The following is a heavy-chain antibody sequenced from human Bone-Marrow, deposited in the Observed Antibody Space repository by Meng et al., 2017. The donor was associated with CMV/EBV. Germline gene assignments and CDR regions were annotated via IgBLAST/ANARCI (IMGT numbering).Heavy chain of an antibody. CDR3: ARHRQYDFWSGYFEVGDMDV. CDR2: IYPGDSDT. V-gene: IGHV5-51*01. J-gene: IGHJ6*02. D-gene: IGHD3-3*01. Sequence: KVSCKGFGYTFTNYWIGWVRQTPGKGLEWMGIIYPGDSDTRYSPSFQGQVTISADKSISTAYLQWSSLKASDTAMYYCARHRQYDFWSGYFEVGDMDVWGQGTTVTFYS. CDR1: GYTFTNYW.